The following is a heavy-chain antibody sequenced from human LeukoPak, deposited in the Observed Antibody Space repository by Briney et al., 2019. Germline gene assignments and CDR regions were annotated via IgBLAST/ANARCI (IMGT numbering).Heavy chain of an antibody. CDR1: VFTFSSYS. V-gene: IGHV3-21*01. J-gene: IGHJ6*03. CDR2: ISTSSSYI. D-gene: IGHD5-24*01. Sequence: GGSLRLSCAASVFTFSSYSMNWVRQAPGKGLEWVSFISTSSSYIYYADSVKGRFTISRDNAKNSLYLQMNSLRAEDTAVYYCARSEMGYYNYYMDVWGKGTTVTISS. CDR3: ARSEMGYYNYYMDV.